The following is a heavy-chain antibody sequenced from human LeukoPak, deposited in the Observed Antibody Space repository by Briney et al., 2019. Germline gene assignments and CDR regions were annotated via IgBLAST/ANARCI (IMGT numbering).Heavy chain of an antibody. CDR1: GGTFSSYA. CDR3: ARDDPVTGTYGNWFDP. V-gene: IGHV1-69*13. Sequence: ASVKVSCKASGGTFSSYAISWVRQAPGQGLEWMGGIIPIFGTANYAQKFQGRVTITADESTSTVHMELSGLRSDDTAVYYCARDDPVTGTYGNWFDPWGQGTLVTVSS. CDR2: IIPIFGTA. J-gene: IGHJ5*02. D-gene: IGHD1-20*01.